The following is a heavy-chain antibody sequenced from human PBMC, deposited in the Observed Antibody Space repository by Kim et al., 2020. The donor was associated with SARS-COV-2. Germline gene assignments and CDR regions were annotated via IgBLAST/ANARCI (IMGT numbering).Heavy chain of an antibody. D-gene: IGHD1-1*01. J-gene: IGHJ4*02. CDR2: ISRSSNYI. CDR3: ARDRTTGTTYGFDS. V-gene: IGHV3-21*01. Sequence: GGSLRLSCAATGFTFSTYSMNWVRQAPGKGLEWVSSISRSSNYIYYADSVKGRFTISRDNAKNSLYLQMNSLRAEDTAVYYCARDRTTGTTYGFDSWGQGTLVTVSS. CDR1: GFTFSTYS.